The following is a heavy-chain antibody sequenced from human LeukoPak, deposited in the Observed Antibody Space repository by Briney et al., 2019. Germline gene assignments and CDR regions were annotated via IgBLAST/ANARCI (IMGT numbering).Heavy chain of an antibody. J-gene: IGHJ4*02. V-gene: IGHV1-69*05. Sequence: GASVKVSCKASGGTFSSYAISWVRQAPGQGLEWMGGIIPIFGTANYAQKFQGRVTITTDESPSTAYMELSSLRSEDTAVYYCACTATKYSSGWYVAHDYWGQGTLVTVSS. CDR3: ACTATKYSSGWYVAHDY. CDR1: GGTFSSYA. CDR2: IIPIFGTA. D-gene: IGHD6-19*01.